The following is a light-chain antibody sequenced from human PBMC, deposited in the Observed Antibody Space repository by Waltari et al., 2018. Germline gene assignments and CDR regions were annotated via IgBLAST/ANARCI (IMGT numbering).Light chain of an antibody. CDR1: QTLLYNSNNKNY. CDR2: WAS. J-gene: IGKJ2*01. Sequence: DIVMTQSPDSLAVSLGERATINCKSSQTLLYNSNNKNYLAWYQQKPGQPPQLLVYWASILYSGVPDRFSVSGSGTDFTLTISSLQAEDVAVYYCQQYYTTPYTFGQGTKLEIK. CDR3: QQYYTTPYT. V-gene: IGKV4-1*01.